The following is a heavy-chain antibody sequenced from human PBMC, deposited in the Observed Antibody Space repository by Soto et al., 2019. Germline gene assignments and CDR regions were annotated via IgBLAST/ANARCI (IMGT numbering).Heavy chain of an antibody. CDR3: ARAAYCGGDCYWFDP. Sequence: SQTLSLTCAISGDSVSSNSAAWNWIRQSPSRGLERLGRTYYRSKWYNDYAVSVKSRITINPDTSKNQFALQLNSVTTEDTAVYYCARAAYCGGDCYWFDPWGQGTLVTVSS. CDR2: TYYRSKWYN. V-gene: IGHV6-1*01. CDR1: GDSVSSNSAA. J-gene: IGHJ5*02. D-gene: IGHD2-21*02.